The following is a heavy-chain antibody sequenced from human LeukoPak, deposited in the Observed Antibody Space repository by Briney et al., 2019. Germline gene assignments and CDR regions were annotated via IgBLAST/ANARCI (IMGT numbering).Heavy chain of an antibody. V-gene: IGHV3-33*08. Sequence: GGSLRLSCAASGFTFSSYSMNWVRQAPGKGLEWVAVIWYDGSNKYYADSVKGRFTISRDNSKNTLYLQMNSLRAEDTAVYYCARELLRFLEWFPVGGYFDYWGQGTLVTVSS. CDR3: ARELLRFLEWFPVGGYFDY. D-gene: IGHD3-3*01. CDR2: IWYDGSNK. CDR1: GFTFSSYS. J-gene: IGHJ4*02.